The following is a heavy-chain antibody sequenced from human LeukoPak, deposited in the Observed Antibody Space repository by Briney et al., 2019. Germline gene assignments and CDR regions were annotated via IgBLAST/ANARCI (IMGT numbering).Heavy chain of an antibody. CDR1: GGSISSYY. CDR3: ARGRGMTTVTTFDY. V-gene: IGHV4-59*01. J-gene: IGHJ4*02. Sequence: PSETLSLTCTVSGGSISSYYWSWIRQPPGMGLEWIGYIYYSGSTNYNPSLKSRVTISVDTSKNQFSLKLSSVTAADTAVYYCARGRGMTTVTTFDYWGQGTLVTVSS. CDR2: IYYSGST. D-gene: IGHD4-17*01.